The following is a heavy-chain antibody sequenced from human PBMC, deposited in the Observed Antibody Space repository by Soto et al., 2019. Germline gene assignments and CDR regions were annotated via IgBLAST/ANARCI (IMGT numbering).Heavy chain of an antibody. CDR3: XXXXSSGWF. J-gene: IGHJ4*02. D-gene: IGHD6-19*01. V-gene: IGHV3-30*03. CDR2: ISYDGSNK. CDR1: GFTFSSYG. Sequence: QVQLVESGGGVVQPGRSLRLSCAASGFTFSSYGMHWVRXXXGKGLEWVAVISYDGSNKYYADSVKGRFTISRDNSKXXXXXXXXXXXXXXXXXXXXXXXXSSGWFWGQGTLVTVSS.